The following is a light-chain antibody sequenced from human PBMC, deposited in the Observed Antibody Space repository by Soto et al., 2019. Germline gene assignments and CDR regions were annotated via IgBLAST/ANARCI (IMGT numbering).Light chain of an antibody. CDR2: ATS. J-gene: IGKJ1*01. Sequence: DIQMTQSPSSLSASVGDRVTITCRPSQSISTFLNWYQQKPGTAPKLLMNATSILQSGVPSRFSGSGSGTEFTLTFSSLHPEDFATYYCQQSYSSTWTFGQGTKVEI. V-gene: IGKV1-39*01. CDR3: QQSYSSTWT. CDR1: QSISTF.